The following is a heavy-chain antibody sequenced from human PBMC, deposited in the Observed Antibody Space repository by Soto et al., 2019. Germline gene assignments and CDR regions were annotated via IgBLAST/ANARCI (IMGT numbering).Heavy chain of an antibody. CDR2: ISAHNGTT. D-gene: IGHD1-1*01. Sequence: QVHLVQSGAEVKKPGASVKVSCKGSGYDFTTYGITWVRQAPGQGLEWMAWISAHNGTTDYAQKLQGRVTVTRDTSTSTGYMELRSLRSDDTAVYYWARGRYGDYWGQGALVTVSS. CDR3: ARGRYGDY. CDR1: GYDFTTYG. V-gene: IGHV1-18*01. J-gene: IGHJ4*02.